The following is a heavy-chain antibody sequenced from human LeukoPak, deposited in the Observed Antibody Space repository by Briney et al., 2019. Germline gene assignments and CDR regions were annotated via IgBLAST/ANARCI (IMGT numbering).Heavy chain of an antibody. CDR2: IYSSGDT. J-gene: IGHJ4*02. CDR1: GGSVSSESYY. Sequence: KASETLSLTCTVSGGSVSSESYYWSWIRQPAGNGLEWIGRIYSSGDTNYNPSLKSRGTISLDTSKNQFSLTLTSVTAADTAVYYCAKSDGDYYDYWGQGTLVTVSS. D-gene: IGHD4-17*01. V-gene: IGHV4-61*02. CDR3: AKSDGDYYDY.